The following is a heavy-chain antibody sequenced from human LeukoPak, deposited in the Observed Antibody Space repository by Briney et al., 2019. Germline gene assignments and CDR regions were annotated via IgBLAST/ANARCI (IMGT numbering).Heavy chain of an antibody. D-gene: IGHD3-16*01. CDR3: VKGKDLYGTLDI. J-gene: IGHJ3*02. Sequence: HSGGSLRLSCAASGFTFSSYSMNWVRQAPGKGLEWVSAISGSGGSTYYADSVKGRFTISRDNSKNTLFLQTDSLRVEDTAVYYCVKGKDLYGTLDIWGQGTMVTVSS. CDR1: GFTFSSYS. CDR2: ISGSGGST. V-gene: IGHV3-23*01.